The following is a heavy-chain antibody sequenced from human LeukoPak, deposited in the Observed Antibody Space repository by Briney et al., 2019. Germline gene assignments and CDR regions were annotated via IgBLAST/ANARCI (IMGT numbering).Heavy chain of an antibody. CDR3: AKGPWDLPHAFDI. V-gene: IGHV3-23*01. D-gene: IGHD1-26*01. CDR2: MSGSGSIT. Sequence: PGGSLRLPCAASGFTFSSYAMSWVRQAPGKGLECVSTMSGSGSITRYADSVKGRFIISRDNSKNTLYLQMNSLRAEDTAIYYCAKGPWDLPHAFDIWGLGTMVTVS. J-gene: IGHJ3*02. CDR1: GFTFSSYA.